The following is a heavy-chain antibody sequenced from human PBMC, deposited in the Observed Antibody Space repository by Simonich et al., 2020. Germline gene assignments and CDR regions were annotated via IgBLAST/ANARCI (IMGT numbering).Heavy chain of an antibody. J-gene: IGHJ4*02. CDR1: GYTFTSYD. D-gene: IGHD7-27*01. CDR2: LNPNSGGP. Sequence: QVQLVQSGAEVKKPGASVKVSCKASGYTFTSYDINWVRQATGQGLEWMGWLNPNSGGPNYAQKVQGRVTMTRDTSISTAYMELSRLRSDDTAVYYCARGYWGYYFDYWGQGTLVTVSS. CDR3: ARGYWGYYFDY. V-gene: IGHV1-2*02.